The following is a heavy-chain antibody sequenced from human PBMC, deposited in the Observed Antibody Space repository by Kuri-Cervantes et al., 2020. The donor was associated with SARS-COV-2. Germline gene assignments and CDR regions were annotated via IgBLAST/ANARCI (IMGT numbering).Heavy chain of an antibody. CDR2: IYHSGST. J-gene: IGHJ4*02. CDR1: GGSISSYY. Sequence: SETLSLTCTVSGGSISSYYWSWIRQPPGKGLEWSGYIYHSGSTYYNPSLKSRVTISVDRSKNHFSLKLSSVTAADTAVYYCARGRNYDVWSGYFHFDYWGQGTLVTVSS. D-gene: IGHD3-3*01. V-gene: IGHV4-59*12. CDR3: ARGRNYDVWSGYFHFDY.